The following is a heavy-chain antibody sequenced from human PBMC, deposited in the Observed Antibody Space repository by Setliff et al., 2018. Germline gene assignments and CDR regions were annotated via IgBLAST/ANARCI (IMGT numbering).Heavy chain of an antibody. V-gene: IGHV4-31*11. J-gene: IGHJ6*03. CDR3: ARQVSHYDFWSGYYGYYYYYMDV. CDR2: IYYSGST. CDR1: GYPISSGGYY. D-gene: IGHD3-3*01. Sequence: SETLSLTCAVSGYPISSGGYYWSWIRQHPGKGLEWIGYIYYSGSTYYNPSLKSRVTISVDTSKNQFSLKLSSVTAADTAVYYCARQVSHYDFWSGYYGYYYYYMDVWGKGTTVTVSS.